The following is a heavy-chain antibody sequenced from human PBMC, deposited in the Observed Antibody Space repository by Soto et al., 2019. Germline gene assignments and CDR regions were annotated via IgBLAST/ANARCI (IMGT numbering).Heavy chain of an antibody. V-gene: IGHV3-30-3*01. CDR1: GFTFSSYA. Sequence: GGSLRLSCAASGFTFSSYAMHWVRQAPGKGLEWVAVISYDGSNKYYADSVKGRSTISRDNSKNTLYLQMNSLRAEDTAVYYCARDGLELGGWFDYWGQGTLVTVSS. CDR3: ARDGLELGGWFDY. J-gene: IGHJ4*02. D-gene: IGHD1-7*01. CDR2: ISYDGSNK.